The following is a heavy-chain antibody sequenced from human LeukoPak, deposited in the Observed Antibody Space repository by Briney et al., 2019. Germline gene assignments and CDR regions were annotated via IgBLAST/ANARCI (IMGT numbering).Heavy chain of an antibody. V-gene: IGHV3-48*02. J-gene: IGHJ4*02. CDR2: ISRSGSTI. CDR1: GFSFSSYS. Sequence: GGSLRLSCAASGFSFSSYSMNWVRQAPGKGLEWLSYISRSGSTIYYADSVKGRFTISRDNAKNSLYLQMNSPRDEDTAVYYCVRRVPNNSSWYELFDYWGQGTLVTVSS. CDR3: VRRVPNNSSWYELFDY. D-gene: IGHD6-13*01.